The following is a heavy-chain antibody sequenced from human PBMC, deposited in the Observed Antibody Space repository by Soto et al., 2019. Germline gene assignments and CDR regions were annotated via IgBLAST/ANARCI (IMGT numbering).Heavy chain of an antibody. CDR3: ARHGVNGNHDC. D-gene: IGHD2-8*01. CDR2: IYYTGST. Sequence: QLLLEAAGPGVEKSEELLPTTCTSSGGSISINYYYCGRIRQPPGKGPEWIGSIYYTGSTYYISSLKSRLTISLDTSTNQYSMRLSSVTAADTAVYYCARHGVNGNHDCWGQGTLITVSS. CDR1: GGSISINYYY. J-gene: IGHJ4*02. V-gene: IGHV4-39*01.